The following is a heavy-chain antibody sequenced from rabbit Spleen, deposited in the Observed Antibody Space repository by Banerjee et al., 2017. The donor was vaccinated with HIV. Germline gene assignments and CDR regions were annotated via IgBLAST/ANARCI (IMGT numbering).Heavy chain of an antibody. CDR2: IYGGDGVST. CDR1: GFSLNNNYY. Sequence: QEQLVESGGGLVKPGGTLTLTCKASGFSLNNNYYMCWVRQAPGKGLEWIACIYGGDGVSTAYASWAKGRFTISKTSSTTVTLQMTSLTAADTATYFCARGSAAMTMVITGYYLSLWGQGTLVTVS. J-gene: IGHJ4*01. CDR3: ARGSAAMTMVITGYYLSL. V-gene: IGHV1S45*01. D-gene: IGHD2-1*01.